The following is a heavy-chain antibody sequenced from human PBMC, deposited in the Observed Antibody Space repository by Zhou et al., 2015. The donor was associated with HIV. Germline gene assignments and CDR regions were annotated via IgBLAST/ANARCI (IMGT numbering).Heavy chain of an antibody. J-gene: IGHJ6*02. CDR2: INSNTGGT. V-gene: IGHV1-2*02. Sequence: QVQLVQSGTEVKTPGASVRVSCKASGNTFIGYYIHWVRQAPGQGLEWMGRINSNTGGTNYAQKFQGRVTMTRDTSSSTAYMEVSRLRSDDTAVYYCAREQITISGVIMTYDYYGMDVWGQGTTVTVSS. D-gene: IGHD3-3*01. CDR1: GNTFIGYY. CDR3: AREQITISGVIMTYDYYGMDV.